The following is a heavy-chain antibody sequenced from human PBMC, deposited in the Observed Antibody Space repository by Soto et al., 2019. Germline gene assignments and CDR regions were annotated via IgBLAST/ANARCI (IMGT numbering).Heavy chain of an antibody. CDR2: IIPIFATA. CDR3: ARSVSFRYQLLKRGMDV. D-gene: IGHD2-2*01. CDR1: GGTFSSYA. J-gene: IGHJ6*02. V-gene: IGHV1-69*13. Sequence: SVKVSCKAAGGTFSSYAISWVRQAPGQGLEWMGGIIPIFATANYAQKFPGRVMITVDESTSTAYMELSSLRSEDTAVYYCARSVSFRYQLLKRGMDVWGQGTTVTVSS.